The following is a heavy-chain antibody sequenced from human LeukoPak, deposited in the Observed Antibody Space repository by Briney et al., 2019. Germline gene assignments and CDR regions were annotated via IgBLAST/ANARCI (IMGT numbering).Heavy chain of an antibody. D-gene: IGHD3-22*01. Sequence: ASVKVSCKASGYTFTGYYMHWVRQAPGQGLEWMGWISPYNGNTNYAQKLQGRVTMTTDTSTSTAYMELRSLRSDDTAVYYCARGPGGRSGYYPLEDYYYYYYMDVWGKGTTVTVSS. CDR1: GYTFTGYY. CDR2: ISPYNGNT. V-gene: IGHV1-18*04. CDR3: ARGPGGRSGYYPLEDYYYYYYMDV. J-gene: IGHJ6*03.